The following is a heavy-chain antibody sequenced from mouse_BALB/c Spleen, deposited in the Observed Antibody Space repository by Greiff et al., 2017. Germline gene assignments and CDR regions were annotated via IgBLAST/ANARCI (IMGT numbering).Heavy chain of an antibody. V-gene: IGHV1-69*02. CDR3: ARSSYYDYEGY. J-gene: IGHJ2*01. CDR2: IDPSDSYT. D-gene: IGHD2-4*01. CDR1: GYTFTSYW. Sequence: QVQLQQPGAELVKPGASVKLSCKASGYTFTSYWMHWVKQRPGQGLEWIGEIDPSDSYTNYNQKFKGKATLTVDKSSSTAYMQLSSLTSEDSAVYYCARSSYYDYEGYWGQGTTLTVSS.